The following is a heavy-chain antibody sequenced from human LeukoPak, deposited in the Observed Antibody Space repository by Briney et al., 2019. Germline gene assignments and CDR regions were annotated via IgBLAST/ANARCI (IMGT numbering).Heavy chain of an antibody. CDR2: ISYDGSYK. CDR3: ARRGHGYGSPFDY. V-gene: IGHV3-30*03. Sequence: GGSLRLSCAASGFTFSTYGMHWVRQSPGKGLEWVAVISYDGSYKEYADSVKGRFTISRDNSKNTLYLQMNSLRAEDTAVYYCARRGHGYGSPFDYWGQGTLVTVSS. D-gene: IGHD5-18*01. J-gene: IGHJ4*02. CDR1: GFTFSTYG.